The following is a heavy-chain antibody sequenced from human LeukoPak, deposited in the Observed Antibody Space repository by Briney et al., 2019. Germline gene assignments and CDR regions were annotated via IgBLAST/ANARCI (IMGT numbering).Heavy chain of an antibody. CDR3: ARDHSGYDWDY. Sequence: GGSLRLSCAASGFTFSSYSMNWVRQAPGKGLEWVSYISSSSSTIYYADSVKGRFTISRDNAKNSLYLQMNSLRAEDTAVYYCARDHSGYDWDYWGQGTLVTVSS. D-gene: IGHD5-12*01. CDR2: ISSSSSTI. V-gene: IGHV3-48*04. J-gene: IGHJ4*02. CDR1: GFTFSSYS.